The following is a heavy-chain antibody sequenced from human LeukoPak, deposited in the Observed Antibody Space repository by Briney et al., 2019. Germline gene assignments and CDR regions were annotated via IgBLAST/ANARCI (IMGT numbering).Heavy chain of an antibody. V-gene: IGHV1-18*04. CDR2: ISAYNANT. CDR3: ARTDYDILTGARMDV. Sequence: ASVKVSSKASGYTFTNYGITWVRQAPGQGLEWMGWISAYNANTNYAQKFQGRVTMTTDTPTSTVYMELRSLRSDDTAIYYCARTDYDILTGARMDVWGKGTTVTVSS. D-gene: IGHD3-9*01. CDR1: GYTFTNYG. J-gene: IGHJ6*04.